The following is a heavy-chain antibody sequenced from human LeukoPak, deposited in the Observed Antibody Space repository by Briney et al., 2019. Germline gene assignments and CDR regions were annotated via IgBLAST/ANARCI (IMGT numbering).Heavy chain of an antibody. CDR1: GFTFDDYG. J-gene: IGHJ4*02. CDR3: ARDSDYGGNSLPLDY. D-gene: IGHD4-23*01. CDR2: INWNGGST. Sequence: GGSLRLSCAASGFTFDDYGMSWVRQAPGKGLEWVSGINWNGGSTGYADSVKGRFTISRDNAKNSLYLQMNSLRAEDTALYYCARDSDYGGNSLPLDYWGQGNLVTVSS. V-gene: IGHV3-20*04.